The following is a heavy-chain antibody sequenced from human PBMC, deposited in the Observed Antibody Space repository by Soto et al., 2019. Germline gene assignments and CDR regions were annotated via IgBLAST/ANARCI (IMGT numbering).Heavy chain of an antibody. CDR1: GGPISNYY. CDR3: ARVLPGIAAAYDAFDV. V-gene: IGHV4-4*07. D-gene: IGHD6-13*01. J-gene: IGHJ3*01. CDR2: IYSDGAT. Sequence: SETLSLTCNVSGGPISNYYWSWVRQPAGKGLEWVGRIYSDGATNYSPSLKSRVTISTDTSRSQLSLQLTSATPADTAVYYCARVLPGIAAAYDAFDVWGQGTMVTVSS.